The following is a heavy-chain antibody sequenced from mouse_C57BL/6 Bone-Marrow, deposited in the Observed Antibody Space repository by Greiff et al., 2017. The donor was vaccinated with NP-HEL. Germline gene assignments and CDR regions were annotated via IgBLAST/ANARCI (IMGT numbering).Heavy chain of an antibody. Sequence: EVQRVESGGGLVQPGGSLKLSCAASGFTFSDYYMYWVRQTPEKRLEWVAYISNGGGSTYYPDTVKGRFTISRDNAKNTLYLQMSRLKSEDTAMYYCASLYYGNYFDYWGQGTTLTVSS. D-gene: IGHD2-1*01. CDR3: ASLYYGNYFDY. V-gene: IGHV5-12*01. CDR1: GFTFSDYY. CDR2: ISNGGGST. J-gene: IGHJ2*01.